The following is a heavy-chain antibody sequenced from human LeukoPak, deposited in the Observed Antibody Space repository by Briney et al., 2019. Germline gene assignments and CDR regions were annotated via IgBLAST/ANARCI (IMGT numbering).Heavy chain of an antibody. J-gene: IGHJ4*02. V-gene: IGHV4-4*07. Sequence: SETLSLTCTVSGGSISSYYWSWIRQPAGKGLEWIGRIYFSGSTNYNPSLKSRVTMSVDTSKNQFSLKVTSVSAADTAVYYCARDSRIIRGVTWDSWGQGTLVTVSS. CDR2: IYFSGST. D-gene: IGHD3-10*01. CDR3: ARDSRIIRGVTWDS. CDR1: GGSISSYY.